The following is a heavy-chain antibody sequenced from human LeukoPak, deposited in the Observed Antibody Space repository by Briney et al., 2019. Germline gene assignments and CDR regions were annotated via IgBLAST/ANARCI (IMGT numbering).Heavy chain of an antibody. CDR3: ARALRGSLNDY. D-gene: IGHD3-10*01. CDR2: ISGSGGST. Sequence: GGTLRLSGAASAFTFSSYGMSWVGQAPGKGLEWVSAISGSGGSTYYADSVKGRFTISRDNAKNSLYLQMNSLRAEDTAVYYCARALRGSLNDYWGQGTLVTVSS. CDR1: AFTFSSYG. J-gene: IGHJ4*02. V-gene: IGHV3-23*01.